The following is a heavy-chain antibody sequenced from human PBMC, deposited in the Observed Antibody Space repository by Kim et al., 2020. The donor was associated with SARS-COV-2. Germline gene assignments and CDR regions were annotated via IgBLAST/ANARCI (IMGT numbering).Heavy chain of an antibody. J-gene: IGHJ5*02. D-gene: IGHD2-2*01. CDR2: T. Sequence: TYHNPALKSRVTISVDTSKNQFSLKLSSVTAADTAVYYCARGSRHNWFDPWGQGTLVTVSS. CDR3: ARGSRHNWFDP. V-gene: IGHV4-39*01.